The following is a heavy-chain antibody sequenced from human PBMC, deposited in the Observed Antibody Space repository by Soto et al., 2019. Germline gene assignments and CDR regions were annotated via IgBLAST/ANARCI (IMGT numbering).Heavy chain of an antibody. CDR2: ISGSGGST. CDR1: GFTFNSYA. J-gene: IGHJ5*02. D-gene: IGHD4-4*01. CDR3: AKGSIYRNYPNWFGP. Sequence: GGSMRLSCAASGFTFNSYAMGWVRQAPGKGLEWVSAISGSGGSTYYADSVKGRFTISRDNSKNTLYLQMNSLRAEDTAVYYCAKGSIYRNYPNWFGPWGQGTLVTVSS. V-gene: IGHV3-23*01.